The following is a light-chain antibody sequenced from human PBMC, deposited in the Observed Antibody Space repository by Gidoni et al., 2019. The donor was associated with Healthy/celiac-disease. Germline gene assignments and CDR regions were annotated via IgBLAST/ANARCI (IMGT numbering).Light chain of an antibody. J-gene: IGKJ5*01. CDR3: QQRSNWPDT. CDR1: ESVSSD. Sequence: VLTQSPATLSLYPGERVTRACRASESVSSDLAWYQQKPGQAPRLLSSDSSNRATGIPAMFSGRWSGTDFTLTISSLEPEDFAVYYCQQRSNWPDTFXQXTRLEIQ. V-gene: IGKV3-11*01. CDR2: DSS.